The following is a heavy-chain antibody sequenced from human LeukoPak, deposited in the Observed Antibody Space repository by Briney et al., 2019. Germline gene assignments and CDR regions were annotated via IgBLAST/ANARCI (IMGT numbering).Heavy chain of an antibody. V-gene: IGHV4-34*01. D-gene: IGHD2-21*02. J-gene: IGHJ4*02. CDR3: ARGVVTAVRFDY. CDR2: INHSGST. CDR1: GGPFSGYY. Sequence: SETLSLTCAVYGGPFSGYYWSWIRQPPGKGPEWIGEINHSGSTNYNPSLKSRVTISVDTSKNQFSLKLSSVTAADTAVYYCARGVVTAVRFDYWGQGTLVTVSS.